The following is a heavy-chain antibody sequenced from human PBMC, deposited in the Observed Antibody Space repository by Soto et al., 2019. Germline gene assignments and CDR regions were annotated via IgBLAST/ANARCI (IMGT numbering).Heavy chain of an antibody. D-gene: IGHD5-12*01. V-gene: IGHV4-31*03. CDR1: GGSISSGGYY. CDR3: ARDQGYSGPIDY. Sequence: PSETLSLTCTVSGGSISSGGYYWSWIRQHPGKGPEWIGYIYYSGSTYYNPSLKSRVTISVDTSKNQFSLKLSSVTAADTAVYYCARDQGYSGPIDYWGQGTLVTVSS. J-gene: IGHJ4*02. CDR2: IYYSGST.